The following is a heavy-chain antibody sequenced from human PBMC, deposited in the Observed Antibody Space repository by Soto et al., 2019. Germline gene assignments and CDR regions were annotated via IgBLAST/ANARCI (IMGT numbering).Heavy chain of an antibody. D-gene: IGHD1-1*01. CDR3: AGLLEKATNGVGGDVVDI. V-gene: IGHV4-39*01. Sequence: QLQLQESGPGLVKPSETLSLTCTVSGGSISSGTYFWGWIRQPPGQGLEWIGSLSYSGDTYYKASLKSRVTMSVDTSKNQLSLRLSSVTAADTAMYYCAGLLEKATNGVGGDVVDIWGRWTMVTVSS. J-gene: IGHJ3*02. CDR1: GGSISSGTYF. CDR2: LSYSGDT.